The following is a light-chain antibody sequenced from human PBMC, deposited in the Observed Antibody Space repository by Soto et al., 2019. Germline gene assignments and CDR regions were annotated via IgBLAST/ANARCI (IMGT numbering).Light chain of an antibody. Sequence: DTQMTQSPSTLSASVGDRVTITCRASQSISNWLAWYQQKPGKAPKPLINDASSLESGVPSRFSGSGSGTEFTLTISSLQPDDFATYYCQQYNSFSGTFGQGTKV. V-gene: IGKV1-5*01. CDR3: QQYNSFSGT. CDR2: DAS. CDR1: QSISNW. J-gene: IGKJ1*01.